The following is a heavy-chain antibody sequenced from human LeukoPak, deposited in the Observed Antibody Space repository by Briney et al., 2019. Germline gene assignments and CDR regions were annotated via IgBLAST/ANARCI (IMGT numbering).Heavy chain of an antibody. CDR1: GGFISNYY. V-gene: IGHV3-11*04. D-gene: IGHD3-10*02. CDR3: AELGITMIGGV. Sequence: PSETLSLTCTVSGGFISNYYWSWIRQPAGKGLEWVSYISSSGSTIYYADSVKGRFTISRDNAKNSLYLQMNSLRAEDTAVYYCAELGITMIGGVWGKGTTVTISS. J-gene: IGHJ6*04. CDR2: ISSSGSTI.